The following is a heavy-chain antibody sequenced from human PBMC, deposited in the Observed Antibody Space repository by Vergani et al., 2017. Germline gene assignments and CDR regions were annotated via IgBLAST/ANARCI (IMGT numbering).Heavy chain of an antibody. J-gene: IGHJ4*02. CDR2: IRFDGSKK. V-gene: IGHV3-30*02. CDR3: AKDPYYYGSGMIDY. D-gene: IGHD3-10*01. Sequence: QVQLVESGGGVVHPGVSLRLSCAASGFSFSNFAMHWVRQVPGKGLEWVAFIRFDGSKKYYADSVKGRFTISRDKFKNTLYLQMNSLRIDDTAVYFCAKDPYYYGSGMIDYWGQGTLVTVSS. CDR1: GFSFSNFA.